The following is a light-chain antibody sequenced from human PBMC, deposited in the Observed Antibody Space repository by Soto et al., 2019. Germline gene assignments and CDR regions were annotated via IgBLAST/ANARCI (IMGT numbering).Light chain of an antibody. CDR1: SNDVGGYNY. Sequence: QSALTQPPSASGSPGKSVTIYCTGTSNDVGGYNYVSWYQQHPGKAPKLMIHEVSKRPSGVPDRFSGSKSGNTAALTVSGLLTEDEADYYCSSYGGANTVVFGGGTQLTVL. CDR2: EVS. V-gene: IGLV2-8*01. CDR3: SSYGGANTVV. J-gene: IGLJ2*01.